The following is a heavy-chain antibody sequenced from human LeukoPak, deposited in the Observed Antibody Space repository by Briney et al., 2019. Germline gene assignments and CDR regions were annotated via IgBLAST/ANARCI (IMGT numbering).Heavy chain of an antibody. CDR3: ARDRSTEFDY. CDR1: GGSISSGSYY. CDR2: IYTSGST. D-gene: IGHD2-2*01. J-gene: IGHJ4*02. Sequence: PSQTLSLTCTVSGGSISSGSYYWSWIRQPAGKGLEWIGRIYTSGSTNYNPSLKSRVTISVDTSKNQFSLKLSSVTAADTAVYYCARDRSTEFDYWGQGTLVTVSS. V-gene: IGHV4-61*02.